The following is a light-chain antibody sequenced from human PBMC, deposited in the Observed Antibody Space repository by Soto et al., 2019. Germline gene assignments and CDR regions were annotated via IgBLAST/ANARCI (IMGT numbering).Light chain of an antibody. Sequence: QSVLTQLRSVSGSPGQSVTISCTGTSSDVGGYNYVSWYQQHPGKAPKLMIYDVSKRPSGVPDRFSGSKSGNPASLTISGLQAEDEADYYCCSYAGSYTSYVFGTGTKVTVL. J-gene: IGLJ1*01. V-gene: IGLV2-11*01. CDR2: DVS. CDR3: CSYAGSYTSYV. CDR1: SSDVGGYNY.